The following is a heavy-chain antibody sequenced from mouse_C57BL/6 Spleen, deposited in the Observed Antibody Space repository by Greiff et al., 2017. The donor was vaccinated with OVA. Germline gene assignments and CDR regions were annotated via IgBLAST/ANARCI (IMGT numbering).Heavy chain of an antibody. Sequence: VQLQQPGAELVKPGASVKMSCKASGYTFTSYWITWVKQRPGQGLEWIGDIYPGSGSTNYNEKFKSKATLTVDPSSSTAYMQLSSLTSEDSAVYDCARGNYYGSSYDYFDYWGQGTTLTVSS. CDR1: GYTFTSYW. D-gene: IGHD1-1*01. J-gene: IGHJ2*01. CDR2: IYPGSGST. CDR3: ARGNYYGSSYDYFDY. V-gene: IGHV1-55*01.